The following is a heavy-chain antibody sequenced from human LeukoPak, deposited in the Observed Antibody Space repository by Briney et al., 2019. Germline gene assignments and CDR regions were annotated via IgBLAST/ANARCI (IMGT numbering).Heavy chain of an antibody. CDR1: GGSISSSYYY. J-gene: IGHJ4*02. CDR3: ARIHRYCSGGACYVLDN. Sequence: ASETLSLTCTVSGGSISSSYYYWGWIRQPPGRGLEWIGYVYYSGSTNYNPSFKSRITISVDTSRNQFSLQLSSVTAADTAVYYCARIHRYCSGGACYVLDNWGQGTLVAVSS. CDR2: VYYSGST. V-gene: IGHV4-61*05. D-gene: IGHD2-15*01.